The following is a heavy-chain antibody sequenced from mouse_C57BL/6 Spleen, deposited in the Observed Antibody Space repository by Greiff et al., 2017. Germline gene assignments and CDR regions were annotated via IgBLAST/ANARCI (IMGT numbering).Heavy chain of an antibody. Sequence: VKVVESGAELVKPGASVKISCKASGYAFSSYWMNWVKQRPGKGLEWIGQIYPGDGDTNYNGKFKGKATLTADKSSSTAYMQLSSLTSEDSAVYFCARESYYGNSPDYWGQGTTLTVSS. V-gene: IGHV1-80*01. J-gene: IGHJ2*01. CDR1: GYAFSSYW. CDR2: IYPGDGDT. CDR3: ARESYYGNSPDY. D-gene: IGHD2-1*01.